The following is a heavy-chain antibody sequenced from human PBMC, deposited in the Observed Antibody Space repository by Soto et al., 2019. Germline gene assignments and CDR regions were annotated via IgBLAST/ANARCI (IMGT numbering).Heavy chain of an antibody. CDR3: ARAPTSRFDY. CDR1: GFTFSTFA. V-gene: IGHV3-30-3*01. CDR2: ISADGTNK. Sequence: PGGSLRLSCSASGFTFSTFAVHWVRQAPGKGLEWVAVISADGTNKYYADSVKGRFTIFRDNSKNTLFLQMDSLRTEDTAMYYCARAPTSRFDYWGQGTLVTVSS. J-gene: IGHJ4*02.